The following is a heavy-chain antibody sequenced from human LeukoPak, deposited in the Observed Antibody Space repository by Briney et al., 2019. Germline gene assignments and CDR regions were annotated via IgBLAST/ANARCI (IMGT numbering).Heavy chain of an antibody. CDR1: GFTFSSFA. CDR3: AKGTLGYCSGASCYPLDY. Sequence: GGSLRLSCAASGFTFSSFAMTWVRQAPGKGLEWVSAITGSGGRTYYADSVKGRFTISRDNSKNTLYLQMNSLRAEDTAIYYCAKGTLGYCSGASCYPLDYWGQRTLVTVSS. V-gene: IGHV3-23*01. J-gene: IGHJ4*02. D-gene: IGHD2-15*01. CDR2: ITGSGGRT.